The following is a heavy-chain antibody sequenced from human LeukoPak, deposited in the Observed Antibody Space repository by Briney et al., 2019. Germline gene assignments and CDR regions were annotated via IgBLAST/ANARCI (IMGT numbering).Heavy chain of an antibody. CDR3: ARDGVYYGSGSYQYYYYMDV. Sequence: GGSLRLSCAASGFTFSDYYMSWIRQAPGKGLEWVSYISSSGSTIYYADSVKGRFTISRDNAKNSLYLQMNSLRAEDTAVYYCARDGVYYGSGSYQYYYYMDVWGKGTTVTISS. CDR1: GFTFSDYY. CDR2: ISSSGSTI. J-gene: IGHJ6*03. V-gene: IGHV3-11*04. D-gene: IGHD3-10*01.